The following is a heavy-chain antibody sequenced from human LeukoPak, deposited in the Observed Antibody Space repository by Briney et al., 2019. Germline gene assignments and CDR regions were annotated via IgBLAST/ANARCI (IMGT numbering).Heavy chain of an antibody. D-gene: IGHD3-10*01. V-gene: IGHV4-59*01. Sequence: PSETLSLTCIVSGDSISSYYWNWIRQPPGKGLEWIGHIHYSGSSNYNPSLKSRVTISVDTAKHQFSLKLISVTAADTAVYYCARRVQMSSGSPTSNTWLDPWGQGTLVTVSS. CDR2: IHYSGSS. CDR3: ARRVQMSSGSPTSNTWLDP. CDR1: GDSISSYY. J-gene: IGHJ5*02.